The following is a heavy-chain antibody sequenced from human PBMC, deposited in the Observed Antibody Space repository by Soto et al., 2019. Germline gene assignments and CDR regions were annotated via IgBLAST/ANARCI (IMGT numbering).Heavy chain of an antibody. V-gene: IGHV5-10-1*01. CDR2: IDPSDSYT. J-gene: IGHJ4*02. CDR1: GYSFTSYW. CDR3: ASLPDSSSSGPPFDY. Sequence: PGESLKISCKGSGYSFTSYWISGVRQMPGKGLEWMGRIDPSDSYTNYSPSFQGHVTISADKSISTAYLQWSSLKASDTAMYYCASLPDSSSSGPPFDYWGQGTLVTVSS. D-gene: IGHD6-6*01.